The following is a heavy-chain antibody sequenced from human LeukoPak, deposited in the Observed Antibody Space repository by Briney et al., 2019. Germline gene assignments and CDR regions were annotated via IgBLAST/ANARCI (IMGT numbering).Heavy chain of an antibody. D-gene: IGHD2-15*01. CDR3: ARDRVVVTARQNYYMDV. V-gene: IGHV4-61*09. J-gene: IGHJ6*03. Sequence: SETLSLTCTVSGGSISSGGYYWSWIRQPVGKGLEWIGHIYTSGSTNYNPSLKSRVTISVDTSKNQFSLKLSSVTAADTAVYYCARDRVVVTARQNYYMDVWGKGTTVTVSS. CDR1: GGSISSGGYY. CDR2: IYTSGST.